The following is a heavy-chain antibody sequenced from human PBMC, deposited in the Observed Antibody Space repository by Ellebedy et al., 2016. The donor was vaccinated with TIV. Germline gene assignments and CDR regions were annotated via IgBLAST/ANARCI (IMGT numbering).Heavy chain of an antibody. V-gene: IGHV5-51*01. Sequence: KVSCKGSGYSFTSYWIGWVRQMPGKGLEWMGVTCPGDSDTRYSPSFQGPVTISADKSISTAYLQWSSLKASDTAMYYCARFGWGDYGGNFIWYWGQGTLVTVSS. CDR1: GYSFTSYW. D-gene: IGHD4-23*01. CDR3: ARFGWGDYGGNFIWY. J-gene: IGHJ4*02. CDR2: TCPGDSDT.